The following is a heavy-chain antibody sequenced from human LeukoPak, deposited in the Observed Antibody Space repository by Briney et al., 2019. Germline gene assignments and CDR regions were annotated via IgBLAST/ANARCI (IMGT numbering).Heavy chain of an antibody. J-gene: IGHJ5*02. V-gene: IGHV3-23*01. CDR2: ISGSGGST. D-gene: IGHD4-17*01. CDR1: GFTFSSYA. CDR3: AKCPYGDYFDRFDP. Sequence: PGASLGLSCAASGFTFSSYAMSWVRQAPGKGLEWVSAISGSGGSTYYADSVKGRFTISRDNSKNTLYLQMNSLRAEDTAVYYCAKCPYGDYFDRFDPWGQGTLVTVSS.